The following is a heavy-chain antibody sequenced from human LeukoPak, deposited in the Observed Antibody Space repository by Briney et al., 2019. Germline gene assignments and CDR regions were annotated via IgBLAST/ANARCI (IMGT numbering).Heavy chain of an antibody. D-gene: IGHD6-19*01. J-gene: IGHJ6*03. V-gene: IGHV4-59*01. CDR1: GGSISSYY. CDR3: ARDRYAAVAGTHYYYYYMDV. Sequence: SETLSLTCTVSGGSISSYYWSWIRQPPGKGLEWIGYIYYSGSTNYNPSLKSRVTISVDTSKNQFSLKLSSVTAADTAVYYCARDRYAAVAGTHYYYYYMDVWGKGTTVTVSS. CDR2: IYYSGST.